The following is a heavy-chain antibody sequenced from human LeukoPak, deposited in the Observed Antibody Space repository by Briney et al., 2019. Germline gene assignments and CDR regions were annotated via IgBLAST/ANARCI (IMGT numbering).Heavy chain of an antibody. J-gene: IGHJ4*02. D-gene: IGHD3/OR15-3a*01. V-gene: IGHV4-39*01. CDR3: ASQTGSGLFILP. CDR2: IYYSGNT. Sequence: SETLSLTCTVSGVSISSSNSYWGWIRQPPGKGLEWIGSIYYSGNTYYNASLKSQVSISIDTSKNQFSLRLTSVTAADTAVYYCASQTGSGLFILPGGQGTLVTVSS. CDR1: GVSISSSNSY.